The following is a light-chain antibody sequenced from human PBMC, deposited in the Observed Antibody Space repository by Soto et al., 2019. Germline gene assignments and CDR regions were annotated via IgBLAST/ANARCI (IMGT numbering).Light chain of an antibody. V-gene: IGLV2-14*01. CDR2: DVS. Sequence: QSVLTQPASVSGSPGQSITISCTGTSSDIGGYNYVSWYQQHPGKAPKLMIYDVSNRPSGVSNRFSGSKSGNTASLTISGLQAADEAEYYCSSYESSSPLHVFGTGTKVTVL. CDR3: SSYESSSPLHV. J-gene: IGLJ1*01. CDR1: SSDIGGYNY.